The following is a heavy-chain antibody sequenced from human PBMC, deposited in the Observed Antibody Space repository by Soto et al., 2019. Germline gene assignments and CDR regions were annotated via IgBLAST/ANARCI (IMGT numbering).Heavy chain of an antibody. D-gene: IGHD3-3*01. CDR2: ISGSGGST. Sequence: PGGSLRLSCAASGFTFSSYAMSWVRQAPGKGLEWVSAISGSGGSTYYADSVKGRFTISRDNSKNTLYLQMNSLRAEDTAVYYCAKGLHYDFWTGYWPSGMDVWGQGTTVTSP. V-gene: IGHV3-23*01. J-gene: IGHJ6*02. CDR3: AKGLHYDFWTGYWPSGMDV. CDR1: GFTFSSYA.